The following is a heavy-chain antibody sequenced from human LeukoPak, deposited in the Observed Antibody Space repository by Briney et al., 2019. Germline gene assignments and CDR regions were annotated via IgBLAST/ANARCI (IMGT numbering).Heavy chain of an antibody. Sequence: GGSLRLSCAASGFTVSSNYMSRVRQAPGKGLEWVSVIYSGGSTYYADSVKGRFTISRDNSKNTLYLQMNSLRAEDTAVYYCGRVASSSYYPHYYYYYYMDVWGKGTTVTVSS. CDR3: GRVASSSYYPHYYYYYYMDV. CDR1: GFTVSSNY. V-gene: IGHV3-53*01. CDR2: IYSGGST. J-gene: IGHJ6*03. D-gene: IGHD3-10*01.